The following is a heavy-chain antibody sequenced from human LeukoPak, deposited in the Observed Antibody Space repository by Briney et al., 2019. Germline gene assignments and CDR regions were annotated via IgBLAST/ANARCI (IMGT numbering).Heavy chain of an antibody. J-gene: IGHJ4*02. CDR3: ARISSGTVDF. CDR1: GYSISSGYY. Sequence: EPSETLSLTCTVSGYSISSGYYWGWIRQPPGKGLEWIGTIYHRGNTYNSPSLKSRFTISVDASKNQFSLKLSSVTAADTAVYYCARISSGTVDFWGQGTLVTVSS. V-gene: IGHV4-38-2*02. CDR2: IYHRGNT. D-gene: IGHD3-22*01.